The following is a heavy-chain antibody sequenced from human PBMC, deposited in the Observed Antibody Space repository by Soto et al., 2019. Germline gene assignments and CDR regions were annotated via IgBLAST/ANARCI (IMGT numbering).Heavy chain of an antibody. J-gene: IGHJ4*02. Sequence: SETLSLTCAVSGGSISSSNWWSWVRQPPGKGLEWIGEIYHSGSTNYNPSLKSRVTISVDKSKNQFSLKLSSVTAADTAVYYCAREDGGYYQYFFDYWGQGTLVTVSS. CDR1: GGSISSSNW. CDR3: AREDGGYYQYFFDY. CDR2: IYHSGST. V-gene: IGHV4-4*02. D-gene: IGHD3-22*01.